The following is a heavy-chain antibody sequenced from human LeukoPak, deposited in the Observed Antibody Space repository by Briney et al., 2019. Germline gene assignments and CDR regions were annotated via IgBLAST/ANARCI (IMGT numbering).Heavy chain of an antibody. J-gene: IGHJ6*03. CDR3: ARNIVVVPEVDYYYYYMDV. V-gene: IGHV1-69*13. D-gene: IGHD2-2*01. CDR1: GGTFSRYA. CDR2: IIPIFGTA. Sequence: SVKVSCKASGGTFSRYAISWVRQAPEQGLEWMGGIIPIFGTANFAQKFQGRVTITADESTSTAYMELSSLRSEDTAVYYCARNIVVVPEVDYYYYYMDVWGKGTTVTVSS.